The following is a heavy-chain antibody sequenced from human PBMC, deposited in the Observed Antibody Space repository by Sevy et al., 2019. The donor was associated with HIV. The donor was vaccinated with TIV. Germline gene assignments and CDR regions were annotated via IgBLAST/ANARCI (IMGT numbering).Heavy chain of an antibody. Sequence: SETLSLTCTVSGGSITSSSYYWSWIRQHPGKGLEWIGSLSYSGGTYYNPSLRSRVTMSGDTSRTQFSLRLSSVTAADTAVYYCARPPRGDTISSFDIWGQGTMVTVSS. J-gene: IGHJ3*02. CDR1: GGSITSSSYY. D-gene: IGHD3-10*01. CDR2: LSYSGGT. V-gene: IGHV4-39*01. CDR3: ARPPRGDTISSFDI.